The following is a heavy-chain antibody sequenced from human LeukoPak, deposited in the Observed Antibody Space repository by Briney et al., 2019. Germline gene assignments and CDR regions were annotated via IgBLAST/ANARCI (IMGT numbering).Heavy chain of an antibody. CDR1: GFTFSSYA. J-gene: IGHJ4*02. V-gene: IGHV3-23*01. Sequence: GGSLRLSCAASGFTFSSYAMSWVRQAPGKGLEWVSAIIASGDTTYYADSVKGRFTVSRDNSKNTLYLQMNSLRAEDTAVYYCAENRGSGTYYLDYWGQGTLVTVSS. D-gene: IGHD3-10*01. CDR2: IIASGDTT. CDR3: AENRGSGTYYLDY.